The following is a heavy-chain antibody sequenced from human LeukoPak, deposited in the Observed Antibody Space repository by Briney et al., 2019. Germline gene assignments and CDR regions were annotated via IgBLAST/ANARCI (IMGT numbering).Heavy chain of an antibody. D-gene: IGHD3-22*01. CDR2: ISSSGST. J-gene: IGHJ3*02. V-gene: IGHV4-61*02. Sequence: SETLSLTCTVSGDSISSGDYYWSWIRQPAGKGLEWIGRISSSGSTDYNPSLKSRVTISVDTSKNQFSLKLSSVTAADTAVYFCARGPYSYDSSGAFDIWGQGTMVTVSS. CDR1: GDSISSGDYY. CDR3: ARGPYSYDSSGAFDI.